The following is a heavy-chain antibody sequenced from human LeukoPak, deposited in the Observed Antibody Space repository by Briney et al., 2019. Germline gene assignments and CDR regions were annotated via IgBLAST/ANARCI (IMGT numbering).Heavy chain of an antibody. CDR2: IYYSGST. V-gene: IGHV4-59*01. CDR3: ARLVVRGGEDY. CDR1: GGSISSYY. J-gene: IGHJ4*02. D-gene: IGHD3-10*01. Sequence: SETLSLTCTVSGGSISSYYWSWTRQPPGKGLEWIGYIYYSGSTNYNPSLKSRVTISVDTSKNQFSLKLSSVTAADTAVYYCARLVVRGGEDYWGQGTLVTVSS.